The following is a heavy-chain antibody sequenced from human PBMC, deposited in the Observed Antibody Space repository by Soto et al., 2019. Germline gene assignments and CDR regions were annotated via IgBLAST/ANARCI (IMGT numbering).Heavy chain of an antibody. J-gene: IGHJ4*02. V-gene: IGHV3-23*01. CDR1: GFTFSSYA. CDR2: ISGSGGST. CDR3: AKDPYSSGWYAGY. D-gene: IGHD6-19*01. Sequence: GGSLRLSCAAAGFTFSSYAMSWVSQAPGKGLEWVSAISGSGGSTYYADSVKGRFTISRDNSKNTLYLQMNSLRAEDTAVYYCAKDPYSSGWYAGYWGQGTLVTVSS.